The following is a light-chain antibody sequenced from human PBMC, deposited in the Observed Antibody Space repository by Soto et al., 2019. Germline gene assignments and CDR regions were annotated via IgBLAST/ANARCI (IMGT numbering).Light chain of an antibody. CDR3: QQYNSYSEA. V-gene: IGKV1-5*03. J-gene: IGKJ1*01. Sequence: DVQMTQSPSTLSGDVRVRVTITCRASQTISSWLAWYQQKPGKAPKLLIYKASTLKSGVPSRFSGSGSGTEFTLTISSLQPDDFATYYCQQYNSYSEAFCQGTKVDIK. CDR2: KAS. CDR1: QTISSW.